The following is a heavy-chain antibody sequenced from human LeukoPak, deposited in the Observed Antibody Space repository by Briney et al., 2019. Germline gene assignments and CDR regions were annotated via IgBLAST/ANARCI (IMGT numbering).Heavy chain of an antibody. CDR2: IYYSGST. CDR3: ARYGYSPIGNFDY. D-gene: IGHD5-18*01. CDR1: GGSIRSYY. V-gene: IGHV4-59*08. J-gene: IGHJ4*02. Sequence: SETLSLTCTVSGGSIRSYYWSWIRQPPGKGLEWIGYIYYSGSTNYNPSLKSRVTISVDTSKNQFSPKLSSVTAADTAVYYCARYGYSPIGNFDYWGQGTLVTVSS.